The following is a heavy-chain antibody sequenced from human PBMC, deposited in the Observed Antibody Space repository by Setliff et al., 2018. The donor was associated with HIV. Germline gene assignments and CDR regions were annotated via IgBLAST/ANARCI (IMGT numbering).Heavy chain of an antibody. CDR3: VRDLMWALDI. CDR1: GFSIGRYG. CDR2: IWYDGSNR. V-gene: IGHV3-33*01. Sequence: GGSLRLSCTASGFSIGRYGMHWVCQAPGKGLEWVALIWYDGSNRYYADSVKGRFTISRDNSGNTLSLQMNRLRAEDTATYYCVRDLMWALDIWGQGTMVTVSS. D-gene: IGHD2-21*01. J-gene: IGHJ3*02.